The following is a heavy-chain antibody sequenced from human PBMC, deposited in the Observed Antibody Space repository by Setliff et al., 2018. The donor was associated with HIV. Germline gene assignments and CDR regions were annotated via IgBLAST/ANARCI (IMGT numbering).Heavy chain of an antibody. CDR2: IKQDGSEK. D-gene: IGHD2-15*01. CDR3: AKCGGTCWHNFFGP. J-gene: IGHJ5*02. V-gene: IGHV3-7*03. CDR1: RFTFSTYW. Sequence: LRLSCAASRFTFSTYWMTWVRQAPGKGLEWVATIKQDGSEKYYLDSVKGRFTISRDNAKSSLYLQMNSLRAEDTAVYYCAKCGGTCWHNFFGPWGQGTLVTVSS.